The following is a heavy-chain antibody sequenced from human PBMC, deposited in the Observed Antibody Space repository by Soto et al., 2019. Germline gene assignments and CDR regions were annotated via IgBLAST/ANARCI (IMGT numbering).Heavy chain of an antibody. J-gene: IGHJ6*03. D-gene: IGHD4-4*01. CDR2: ISGYNGNT. V-gene: IGHV1-18*01. CDR1: GYTFRSYG. CDR3: AKADSNYAGRFSYYYMDV. Sequence: QVQLVQSGTEVKKPGASVKVSCKASGYTFRSYGISWVQQAPGQGLEWMGWISGYNGNTHYSQKFQGKVTMTTDTSTSTAYMELRNLGSDDTAVYYCAKADSNYAGRFSYYYMDVWGTGTMVTVSS.